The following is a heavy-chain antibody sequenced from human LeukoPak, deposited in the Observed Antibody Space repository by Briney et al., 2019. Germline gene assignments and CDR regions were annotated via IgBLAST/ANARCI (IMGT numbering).Heavy chain of an antibody. D-gene: IGHD3-10*01. Sequence: ASEKVSCKASGYTFTSYAMHWVRQAPGQRLERMGWINAGNGNTKYSQKFQGRVTITRDTSASTAYMELSSLRSEDTAVYYCARAVTYYYGSGSYYSPYYFDYWGQGTLVTVSS. CDR1: GYTFTSYA. J-gene: IGHJ4*02. V-gene: IGHV1-3*01. CDR2: INAGNGNT. CDR3: ARAVTYYYGSGSYYSPYYFDY.